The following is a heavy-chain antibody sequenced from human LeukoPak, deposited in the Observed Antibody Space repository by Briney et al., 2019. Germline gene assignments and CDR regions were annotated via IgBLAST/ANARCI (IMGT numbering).Heavy chain of an antibody. Sequence: SETLSLTCAVYGGSFSGYYWSWIRQPPGKGLEWIGEINHSGSTNYNPSLKSRVTISVDTSKNQFSLKLSSVTAADTAVYYCAMYSSSWSHNYMDVWGKGTTVTVSS. CDR1: GGSFSGYY. CDR3: AMYSSSWSHNYMDV. D-gene: IGHD6-13*01. CDR2: INHSGST. J-gene: IGHJ6*03. V-gene: IGHV4-34*01.